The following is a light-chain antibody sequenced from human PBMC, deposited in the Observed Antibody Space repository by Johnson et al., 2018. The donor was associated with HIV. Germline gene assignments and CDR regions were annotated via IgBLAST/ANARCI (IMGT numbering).Light chain of an antibody. Sequence: QSVLTQPPSVSAAPGQKVTISCSGSSSNIGNNYVSWYQQLPGTAPKLLIYENNKRPSGIPDRFSGSKSGTSATLGITGLQTGDEADYYCGTWDSSLGTYVFATGTKVTAL. CDR3: GTWDSSLGTYV. CDR1: SSNIGNNY. V-gene: IGLV1-51*02. CDR2: ENN. J-gene: IGLJ1*01.